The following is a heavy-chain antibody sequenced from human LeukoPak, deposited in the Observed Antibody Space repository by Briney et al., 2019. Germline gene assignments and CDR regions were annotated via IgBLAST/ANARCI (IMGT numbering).Heavy chain of an antibody. D-gene: IGHD3-22*01. CDR3: ARGSIYYDSSGYLHY. V-gene: IGHV1-3*01. Sequence: ASVKVSCTASGYTFTSYAMHWVRQAPGQRLEWMGWINAGNGNTKYSQKFQGRVTITRDTSASTAYMELSSLRSEDTAVYYCARGSIYYDSSGYLHYWGQGTLVTVSS. CDR1: GYTFTSYA. CDR2: INAGNGNT. J-gene: IGHJ4*02.